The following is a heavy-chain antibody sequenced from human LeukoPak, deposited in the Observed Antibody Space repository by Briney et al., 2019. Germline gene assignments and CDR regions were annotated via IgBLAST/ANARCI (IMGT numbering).Heavy chain of an antibody. D-gene: IGHD3-10*01. CDR2: ISAYNGKT. CDR1: GYTFTSYG. V-gene: IGHV1-18*04. J-gene: IGHJ5*02. CDR3: ARTPMVRGVSLLHNWFDP. Sequence: ASVKVSCKASGYTFTSYGISWVRQAPGQGPEWMGWISAYNGKTHYAQKLQGRVTMTTDTSTSTAYMELRSLRSDDTAVYYCARTPMVRGVSLLHNWFDPWGQGTLVTVSS.